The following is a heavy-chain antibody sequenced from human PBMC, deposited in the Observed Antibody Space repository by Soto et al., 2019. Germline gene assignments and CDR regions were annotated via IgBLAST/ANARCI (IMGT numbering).Heavy chain of an antibody. CDR2: ISGSGGST. Sequence: EVQLLESGGGLVQPGGSLRLSCAASGFTFSNYAVSWVRQAPGKGLEWVSAISGSGGSTYYADSVKGRFTISRDNSKNTLYLQMNSLRAEDTAVYYCAKDSAYDFWSGYARFDPWGQGTLVTVSS. CDR3: AKDSAYDFWSGYARFDP. CDR1: GFTFSNYA. V-gene: IGHV3-23*01. J-gene: IGHJ5*02. D-gene: IGHD3-3*01.